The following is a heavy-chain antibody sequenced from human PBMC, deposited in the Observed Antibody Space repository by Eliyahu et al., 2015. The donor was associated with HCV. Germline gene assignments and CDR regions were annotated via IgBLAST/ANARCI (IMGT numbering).Heavy chain of an antibody. V-gene: IGHV1-18*01. CDR1: GYIFSDYG. J-gene: IGHJ4*02. CDR3: ARDKVATVGLVRFDY. CDR2: ISGYNGNR. D-gene: IGHD5-12*01. Sequence: QVQLVQSGAELKKPGASVKVSCKASGYIFSDYGISFLRQAPGQGLEWMGWISGYNGNRDYAQKFQGRVTMTTDTSTRTAHMELRSLRSDDTAVYYCARDKVATVGLVRFDYWGQGTLVTVSS.